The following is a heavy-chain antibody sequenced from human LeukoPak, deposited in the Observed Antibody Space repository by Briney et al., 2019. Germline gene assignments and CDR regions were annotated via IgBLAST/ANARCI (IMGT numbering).Heavy chain of an antibody. CDR2: ISGSGGST. V-gene: IGHV3-23*01. Sequence: PGRSLRLSCVASGFTFSSYAMSWVRQAPGKGLEWVSAISGSGGSTYYADSVKGRFTISRDNSKNTLYLQMNSLRAGDTAVYYCAKQSTASGSYQLDYWGQGTLVTVSS. D-gene: IGHD1-26*01. J-gene: IGHJ4*02. CDR3: AKQSTASGSYQLDY. CDR1: GFTFSSYA.